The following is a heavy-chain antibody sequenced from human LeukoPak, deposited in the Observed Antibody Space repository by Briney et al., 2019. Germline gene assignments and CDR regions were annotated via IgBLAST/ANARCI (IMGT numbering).Heavy chain of an antibody. D-gene: IGHD3-22*01. J-gene: IGHJ4*02. Sequence: GSLRLSCAASGFTFSSYWMSWARQAPGKGLEWVANIKQDGSEKYYVDSVKGRFTISRDNAKNSLYLQMNSLRAEDTAVYYCARDRIYYDSSGLNDYWGQGTLVTVSS. CDR2: IKQDGSEK. V-gene: IGHV3-7*01. CDR1: GFTFSSYW. CDR3: ARDRIYYDSSGLNDY.